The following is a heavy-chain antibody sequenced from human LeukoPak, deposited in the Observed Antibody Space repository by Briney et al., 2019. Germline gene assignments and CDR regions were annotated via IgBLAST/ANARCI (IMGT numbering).Heavy chain of an antibody. J-gene: IGHJ4*02. D-gene: IGHD3-22*01. CDR3: ARVRTYYYDSSGYRMVDYFDY. CDR2: INHSGST. Sequence: SETLSLTCAVYGGSFSGYYWSWIRQPPGKGLEWIGEINHSGSTNYNPSLKSRVTISVDTSKNQFSLKLSSVTAADTAVYYCARVRTYYYDSSGYRMVDYFDYWGQGTLVTVSS. CDR1: GGSFSGYY. V-gene: IGHV4-34*01.